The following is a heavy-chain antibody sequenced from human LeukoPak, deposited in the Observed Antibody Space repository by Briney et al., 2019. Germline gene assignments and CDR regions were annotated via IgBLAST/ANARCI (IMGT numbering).Heavy chain of an antibody. CDR3: ARSRAVAGTSYFDY. D-gene: IGHD6-19*01. CDR2: ISAYNGNT. Sequence: GASVKVSCKASGYTFTSYGIGWVRQAPGQGLEWMGWISAYNGNTNYAQKLQGRVTMTTDTSTSTAYMELRSLRSDDTAVYYCARSRAVAGTSYFDYWGQGTLVTASS. J-gene: IGHJ4*02. V-gene: IGHV1-18*01. CDR1: GYTFTSYG.